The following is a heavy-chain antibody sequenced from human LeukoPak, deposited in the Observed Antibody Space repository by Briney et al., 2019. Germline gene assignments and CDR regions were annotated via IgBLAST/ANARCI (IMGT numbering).Heavy chain of an antibody. CDR3: ARGVYATAYCGGDCYREFDY. J-gene: IGHJ4*02. Sequence: PSETLSLTCAVYGGSFSGYYWSWIRQPPGKGLEWIGEINHSGSTNYNPSLKSRVTISVDTSKNQFSLKLSSVTAADTAVYYCARGVYATAYCGGDCYREFDYWGQGTLVTVSS. CDR1: GGSFSGYY. V-gene: IGHV4-34*01. CDR2: INHSGST. D-gene: IGHD2-21*02.